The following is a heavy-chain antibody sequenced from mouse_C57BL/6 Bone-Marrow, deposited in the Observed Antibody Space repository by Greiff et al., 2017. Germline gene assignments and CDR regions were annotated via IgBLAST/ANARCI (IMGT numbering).Heavy chain of an antibody. V-gene: IGHV1-82*01. CDR2: IYPGDGDT. D-gene: IGHD2-4*01. Sequence: VQLQESGPELVKPGASVKISCKASGYAFSSSWLNWVKQRPGKGLEWIGRIYPGDGDTNYNGKFKGKATLTADKSSSTAYMQLSSLTSEDSAVYFCGHYDDDGAWFAYWGQGTLVTVSA. CDR3: GHYDDDGAWFAY. CDR1: GYAFSSSW. J-gene: IGHJ3*01.